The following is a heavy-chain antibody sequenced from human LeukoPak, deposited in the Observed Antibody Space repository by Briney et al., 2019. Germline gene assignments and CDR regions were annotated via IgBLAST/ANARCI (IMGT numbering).Heavy chain of an antibody. Sequence: SETLSLTCTVSGGSISSYYWSWIRQPPGKGLEWIGYIYYSGSTNYNPSLKSRVTISVDTSKNQFSLKLSSVTAADTAVYYCARPTRELLYLCAFDIWGQGTMVTVSS. J-gene: IGHJ3*02. CDR1: GGSISSYY. V-gene: IGHV4-59*12. D-gene: IGHD1-26*01. CDR2: IYYSGST. CDR3: ARPTRELLYLCAFDI.